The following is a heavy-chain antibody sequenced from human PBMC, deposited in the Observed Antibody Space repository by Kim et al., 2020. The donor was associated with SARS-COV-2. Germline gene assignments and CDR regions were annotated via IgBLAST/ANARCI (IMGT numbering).Heavy chain of an antibody. CDR3: AREIKGYYYGSGREALRYYYYYGMDV. V-gene: IGHV1-8*01. CDR1: GYTFTSYD. J-gene: IGHJ6*02. CDR2: MNPNSGNT. Sequence: ASVKVSCKASGYTFTSYDINWVRQATGQGLEWMGWMNPNSGNTGYAQKFQGRVTMTRNTSISTAYMELSSLRSEDTAVYYCAREIKGYYYGSGREALRYYYYYGMDVWGQGTTVTVSS. D-gene: IGHD3-10*01.